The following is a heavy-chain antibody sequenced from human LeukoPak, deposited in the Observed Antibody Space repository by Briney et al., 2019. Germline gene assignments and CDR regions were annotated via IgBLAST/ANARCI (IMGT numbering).Heavy chain of an antibody. Sequence: GGSLGLSCAASGFTFSSYAMSWVRQAPGKGLEWVSALSGSGGSTYYADSVKGRFTISRDNSKNTLYLRMNSLRAADTAVYYCAKDPMITFGGVIGIFDYWGQGTLVTVSS. D-gene: IGHD3-16*02. CDR3: AKDPMITFGGVIGIFDY. V-gene: IGHV3-23*01. CDR2: LSGSGGST. CDR1: GFTFSSYA. J-gene: IGHJ4*02.